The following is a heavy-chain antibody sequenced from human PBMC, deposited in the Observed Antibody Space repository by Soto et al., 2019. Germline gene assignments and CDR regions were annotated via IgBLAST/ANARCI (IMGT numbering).Heavy chain of an antibody. CDR1: GGTFSSYA. CDR3: ALGYCSGGSCYSYYYSYYGMDV. CDR2: IIPIFGTA. J-gene: IGHJ6*01. D-gene: IGHD2-15*01. Sequence: QVQLVQSGAEVKKPGSSVKVSCKASGGTFSSYAISWVRQAPGQGLEWMGGIIPIFGTANYAQKFQGRVTITADESTSTAYMELSSLRSEDTAVYYCALGYCSGGSCYSYYYSYYGMDVWGQGTTVTVSS. V-gene: IGHV1-69*01.